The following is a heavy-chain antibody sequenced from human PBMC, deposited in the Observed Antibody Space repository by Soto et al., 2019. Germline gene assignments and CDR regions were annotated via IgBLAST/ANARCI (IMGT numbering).Heavy chain of an antibody. CDR1: GFTFSSYA. CDR2: ISGSGGST. Sequence: EVQLLESGGGLVQPGGSLRLSCAASGFTFSSYAMSWVRQAPGKGLEWVSAISGSGGSTYYADSVKGRFTISRDNSKNTLYLQMNSLRAEDTAVYYCAKDRIDRLEWLLFPIWFDPWGQGTLVTVSS. V-gene: IGHV3-23*01. D-gene: IGHD3-3*01. J-gene: IGHJ5*02. CDR3: AKDRIDRLEWLLFPIWFDP.